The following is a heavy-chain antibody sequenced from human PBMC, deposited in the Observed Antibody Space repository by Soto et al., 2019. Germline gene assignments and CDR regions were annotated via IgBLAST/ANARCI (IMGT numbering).Heavy chain of an antibody. J-gene: IGHJ4*02. CDR2: ISSSSSTI. CDR3: ARDSREYYYDSSGYLY. CDR1: GFTFSSYS. D-gene: IGHD3-22*01. Sequence: EVQLVESGGGLVQPGGSLRLSCAASGFTFSSYSMNWVRQAPGKGLEWVSYISSSSSTIYYADSVKGRFTISRDNAKNSLYLQMNSLRDEDTAVYYCARDSREYYYDSSGYLYWSQGTLVTVSS. V-gene: IGHV3-48*02.